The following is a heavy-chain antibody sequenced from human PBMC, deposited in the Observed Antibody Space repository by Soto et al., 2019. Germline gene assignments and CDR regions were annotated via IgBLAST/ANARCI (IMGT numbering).Heavy chain of an antibody. V-gene: IGHV4-31*03. D-gene: IGHD3-3*01. J-gene: IGHJ5*02. CDR1: GGSISSGGYY. Sequence: SETLSLTCTVSGGSISSGGYYWSWIRQHPGKGLEWVGYIYYSGSTYYNPSLKSRVTISVDTSKNQFSLKLSSVTAADTAVYYCARERKDDFWSGYYPINWFDPWGQGTLVTVSS. CDR2: IYYSGST. CDR3: ARERKDDFWSGYYPINWFDP.